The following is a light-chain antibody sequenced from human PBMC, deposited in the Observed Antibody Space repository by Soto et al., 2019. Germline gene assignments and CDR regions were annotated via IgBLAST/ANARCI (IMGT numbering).Light chain of an antibody. V-gene: IGLV2-23*02. J-gene: IGLJ1*01. CDR1: RSEVGSYNL. Sequence: QSALTQPASVSGSPGQSITISCTGTRSEVGSYNLVSWYQQHPGKAPKLMIYEDSKRPSGVSNRFSGSKSGNTASLTFSGFQSEDEADYYSCSYAGSSTFPFRTGTKVTVL. CDR2: EDS. CDR3: CSYAGSSTFP.